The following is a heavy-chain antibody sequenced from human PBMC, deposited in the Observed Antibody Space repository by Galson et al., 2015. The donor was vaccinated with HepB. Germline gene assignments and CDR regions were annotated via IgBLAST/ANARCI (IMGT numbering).Heavy chain of an antibody. D-gene: IGHD3-10*01. CDR3: AKDPSPIRYGSGSYYNVQPSYFDY. Sequence: SLRLSCAASGFTFSSYAMSWVRQAPGKGLEWVSAISGSGGSTYYADSVKGRFTISRDNSKNTLYLQMNSLRAEDTAVYYCAKDPSPIRYGSGSYYNVQPSYFDYWGQGTLVTVSS. CDR2: ISGSGGST. V-gene: IGHV3-23*01. J-gene: IGHJ4*02. CDR1: GFTFSSYA.